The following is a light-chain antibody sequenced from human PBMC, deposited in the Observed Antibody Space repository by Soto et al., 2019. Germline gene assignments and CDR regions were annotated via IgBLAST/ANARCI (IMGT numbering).Light chain of an antibody. CDR2: GSS. V-gene: IGKV3-15*01. CDR1: ETISTN. J-gene: IGKJ5*01. CDR3: QQYSNWHPAIT. Sequence: EIVLTQSPATLSVSPGERSTLPCMAIETISTNLAWFQRKPGQPPRLLIYGSSTRATGVPDRFSGSGSGTEFTLIISSLQSEDVALYYCQQYSNWHPAITLGQGTRLEIK.